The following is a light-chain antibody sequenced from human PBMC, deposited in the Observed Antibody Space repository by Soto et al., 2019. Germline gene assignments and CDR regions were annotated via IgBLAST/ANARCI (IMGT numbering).Light chain of an antibody. J-gene: IGKJ1*01. CDR3: QQYNTYPWT. Sequence: DIQMTQSPSTLSASVGDRVTITCRTSQSVSSWLAWYQQKPGRAPKLLLSDASDLQSGVPSRFSGSGSGTEFTLTISGLQPDDFATYYCQQYNTYPWTFGQGTKVEL. CDR1: QSVSSW. CDR2: DAS. V-gene: IGKV1-5*01.